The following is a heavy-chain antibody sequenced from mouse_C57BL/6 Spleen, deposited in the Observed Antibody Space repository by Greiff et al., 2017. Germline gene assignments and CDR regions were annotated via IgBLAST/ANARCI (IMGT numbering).Heavy chain of an antibody. CDR2: IYPGNGDT. J-gene: IGHJ2*01. CDR1: GYAFSSSW. D-gene: IGHD2-1*01. V-gene: IGHV1-82*01. Sequence: QVQLQQSGPELVKPGASVKISCKASGYAFSSSWMNWVKQRPGKGLEWIGRIYPGNGDTKYNGKLKGKATLTADKSSSTAYMQLSSLTSEDSAVYFCARGRTTMDYFDYWGQGTTLTVSS. CDR3: ARGRTTMDYFDY.